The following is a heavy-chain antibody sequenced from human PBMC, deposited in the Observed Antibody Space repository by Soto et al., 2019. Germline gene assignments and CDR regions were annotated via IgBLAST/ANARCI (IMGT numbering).Heavy chain of an antibody. J-gene: IGHJ5*02. CDR1: GGSFSGYY. CDR3: ARGLVRYLLRISWFDP. V-gene: IGHV4-34*01. D-gene: IGHD2-15*01. CDR2: INHSGST. Sequence: PSETLSLTCAVYGGSFSGYYWSWIRQPPGKGLEWIGEINHSGSTNYNPSLKSRVTISVDTSKNQFSLKLSSVTAADTAVYYCARGLVRYLLRISWFDPWGQGTLVTVSS.